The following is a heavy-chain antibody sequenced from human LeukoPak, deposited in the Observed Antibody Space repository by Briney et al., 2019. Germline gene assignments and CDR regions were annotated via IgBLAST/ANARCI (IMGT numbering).Heavy chain of an antibody. CDR2: IKQDGSEK. CDR1: GFTFSSYW. D-gene: IGHD3-22*01. J-gene: IGHJ4*02. V-gene: IGHV3-7*03. CDR3: ARDNHYYDSSGYYGDYFDY. Sequence: HSGGSLRLSCAASGFTFSSYWMSWVRQAPGKGLEWVANIKQDGSEKYYVDSVKGRFTISRDNAKNSLYLQMNSLRAEDTAVYYCARDNHYYDSSGYYGDYFDYWGQGTLVTVSS.